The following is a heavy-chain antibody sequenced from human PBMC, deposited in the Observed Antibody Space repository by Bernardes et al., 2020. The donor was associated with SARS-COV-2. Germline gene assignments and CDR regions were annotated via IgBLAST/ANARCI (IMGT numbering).Heavy chain of an antibody. D-gene: IGHD2-21*02. CDR1: GDSINSNTYY. V-gene: IGHV4-39*01. CDR3: ARQWLFLGGDNEGNYFDH. J-gene: IGHJ4*02. CDR2: IYYFGDT. Sequence: DTPSLYCTVSGDSINSNTYYWGWIRQPPGKGLEWIGSIYYFGDTNYSPSLKSRVTISVDTSKNQFSLKLTSVTAADTAVYYCARQWLFLGGDNEGNYFDHWGRGTLVTVST.